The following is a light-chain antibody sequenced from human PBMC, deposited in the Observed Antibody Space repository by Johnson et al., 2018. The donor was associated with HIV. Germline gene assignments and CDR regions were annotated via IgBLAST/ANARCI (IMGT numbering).Light chain of an antibody. V-gene: IGLV1-51*01. CDR1: SSNIGNNY. J-gene: IGLJ1*01. Sequence: QSMLTQPPSVSAAPGQKVTISCSGSSSNIGNNYVSWYRQLPGTAPKLLIYDNNKRPSGIPDRFSGSKSGTSATLGITGLQTGDEADYYCETWASSLSGVFGTGTKVTVL. CDR3: ETWASSLSGV. CDR2: DNN.